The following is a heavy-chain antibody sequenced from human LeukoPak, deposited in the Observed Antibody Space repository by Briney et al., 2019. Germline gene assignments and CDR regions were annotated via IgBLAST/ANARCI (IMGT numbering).Heavy chain of an antibody. CDR1: GDSVSSKSAA. CDR3: ARFNSGSYQHYFDY. D-gene: IGHD1-26*01. V-gene: IGHV6-1*01. J-gene: IGHJ4*02. Sequence: SQTLSLTCAISGDSVSSKSAAWNWIRQSPSRGLEWLGRTYYRSKWNNDYAVSVKSRITIKPDTSKNQFSLQLNSLTPEDTAVYYCARFNSGSYQHYFDYWGQGTLVTVSS. CDR2: TYYRSKWNN.